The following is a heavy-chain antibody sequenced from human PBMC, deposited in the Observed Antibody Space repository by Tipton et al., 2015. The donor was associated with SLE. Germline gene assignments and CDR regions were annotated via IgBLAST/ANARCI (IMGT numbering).Heavy chain of an antibody. V-gene: IGHV4-39*07. CDR3: ARVDTPMDFDY. D-gene: IGHD5-18*01. CDR2: VYYSGST. J-gene: IGHJ4*02. CDR1: GGSIRSSSYY. Sequence: TLSLTCTVSGGSIRSSSYYWGWIRQPPGKGLEWIGSVYYSGSTYYNPSLKSRVTISVDTSKNQFSLKLSSVTAADTAVYYCARVDTPMDFDYWGQGTLVTVPS.